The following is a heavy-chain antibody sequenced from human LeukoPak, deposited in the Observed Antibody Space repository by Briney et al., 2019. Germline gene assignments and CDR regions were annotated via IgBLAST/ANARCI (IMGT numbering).Heavy chain of an antibody. CDR2: ISYDGSNK. CDR3: AKDPTYDAILLDAFDI. J-gene: IGHJ3*02. Sequence: GGSLRLSCAASGFTFSSYGMHWVRQAPGKGLEWVAVISYDGSNKYYADSVKGRFTISRDNSKNTLYLQMNSLRAEDTAVYYCAKDPTYDAILLDAFDIWGQGTMVTVSS. CDR1: GFTFSSYG. V-gene: IGHV3-30*18. D-gene: IGHD2/OR15-2a*01.